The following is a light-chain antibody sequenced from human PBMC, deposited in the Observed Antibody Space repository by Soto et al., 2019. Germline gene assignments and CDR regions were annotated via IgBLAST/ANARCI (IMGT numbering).Light chain of an antibody. CDR1: SSDVGAYNY. Sequence: QSALTQPASVSGSPGQSITISCTGTSSDVGAYNYVSWYQQHPGKAPKLVIFEVSNRPSGVSDRFSGSKSGKTASLTISGLHAEDEAEYYCSSYTTTSTPFVLGTGTKVTVL. J-gene: IGLJ1*01. V-gene: IGLV2-14*01. CDR3: SSYTTTSTPFV. CDR2: EVS.